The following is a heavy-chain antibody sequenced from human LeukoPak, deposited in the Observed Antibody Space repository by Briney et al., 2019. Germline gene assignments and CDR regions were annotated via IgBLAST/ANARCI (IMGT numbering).Heavy chain of an antibody. J-gene: IGHJ4*02. D-gene: IGHD1-1*01. CDR1: GYTSTSYA. CDR3: ARDRGGTGDFDY. CDR2: INAGNGDT. Sequence: GASVKVSCKASGYTSTSYALHWVRRAPGQRLEWMGWINAGNGDTKYSQKFQGRVTITRDTSASTSYMELSSLRSEDTAVYYCARDRGGTGDFDYWGQGTLVTVSS. V-gene: IGHV1-3*01.